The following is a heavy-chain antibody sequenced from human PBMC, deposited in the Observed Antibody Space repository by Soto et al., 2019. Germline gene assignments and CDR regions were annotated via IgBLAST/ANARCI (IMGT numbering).Heavy chain of an antibody. CDR3: AKGDSFGVVNTYYFDY. CDR2: ISYDGSNK. Sequence: PGGSLRLSWAASGFTFSSYGMHWVRQAPGKGLEWVAVISYDGSNKYYADSVKGRFTISRDNSKNTLYLQMNSLRAEDTAVYYCAKGDSFGVVNTYYFDYWGQGTLVTVSS. V-gene: IGHV3-30*18. D-gene: IGHD3-3*01. J-gene: IGHJ4*02. CDR1: GFTFSSYG.